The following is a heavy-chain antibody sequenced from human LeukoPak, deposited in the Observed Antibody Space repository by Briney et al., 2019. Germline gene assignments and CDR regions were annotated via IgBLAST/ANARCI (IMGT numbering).Heavy chain of an antibody. CDR3: ARMHYFDY. D-gene: IGHD2/OR15-2a*01. J-gene: IGHJ4*02. CDR2: ISADGGST. Sequence: PGGSLRLSCVVSGINFADYAMHWVRQPPGKGLEWVSLISADGGSTFSADSVKGRFTISRDNAKNSLYLQMNSLRDEDTAVYYCARMHYFDYWGQGTLVTVSS. CDR1: GINFADYA. V-gene: IGHV3-43*02.